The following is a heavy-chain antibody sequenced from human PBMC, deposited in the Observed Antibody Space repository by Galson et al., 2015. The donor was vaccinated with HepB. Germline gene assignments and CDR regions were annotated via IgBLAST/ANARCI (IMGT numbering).Heavy chain of an antibody. CDR1: GFTFNNRW. V-gene: IGHV3-74*03. J-gene: IGHJ6*02. D-gene: IGHD2-15*01. Sequence: SLRLSCAGSGFTFNNRWMHWVRQAPGKGLVWVSRIDSDGSSTKYADSVKGRFTISRDNAKNTLYLQMNSLRAEDTAVYYCVRAGGRRLDGWGQGTTVTVSS. CDR2: IDSDGSST. CDR3: VRAGGRRLDG.